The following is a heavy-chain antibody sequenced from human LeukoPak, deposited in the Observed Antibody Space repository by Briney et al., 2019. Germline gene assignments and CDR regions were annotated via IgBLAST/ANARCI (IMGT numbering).Heavy chain of an antibody. V-gene: IGHV3-11*04. CDR2: ISSSGSTM. Sequence: PGGSLRLSCAASGFTFSNYYMSWIRQAPGKGLEWVSYISSSGSTMCYADSVKGRFTISRDNAKNSLYLQMNSLRAEDTAVYYCAREAISGYSDWGQGTLVTVSS. D-gene: IGHD3-22*01. CDR3: AREAISGYSD. CDR1: GFTFSNYY. J-gene: IGHJ4*02.